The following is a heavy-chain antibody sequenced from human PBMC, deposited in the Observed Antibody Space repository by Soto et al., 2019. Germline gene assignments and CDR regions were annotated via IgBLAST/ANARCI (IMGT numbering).Heavy chain of an antibody. J-gene: IGHJ4*02. D-gene: IGHD3-22*01. CDR1: GFTFSNSE. CDR2: ITTSASTK. Sequence: RGSLRLSCAASGFTFSNSEMNWVRRAPGKGLEWVSYITTSASTKSYADSVKGRFTISRDNAKNSLYLHMNSLRVEDTAVYYCARDSPYSSGSFDYWGQGTLVTVSS. CDR3: ARDSPYSSGSFDY. V-gene: IGHV3-48*03.